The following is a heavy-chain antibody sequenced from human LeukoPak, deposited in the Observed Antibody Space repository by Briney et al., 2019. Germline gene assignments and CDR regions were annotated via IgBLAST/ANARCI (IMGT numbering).Heavy chain of an antibody. CDR2: IKPNSGGT. J-gene: IGHJ4*02. CDR1: GYTFTAYY. CDR3: ARDQARQQLAEFDY. V-gene: IGHV1-2*02. Sequence: ASVKLSCKASGYTFTAYYMHWVRQAPGHGLEWRGWIKPNSGGTNYAQKFQGRVTMIRDTSISTAYMELSRLRCDDTAVYYRARDQARQQLAEFDYWGQGTLVTVSS. D-gene: IGHD6-13*01.